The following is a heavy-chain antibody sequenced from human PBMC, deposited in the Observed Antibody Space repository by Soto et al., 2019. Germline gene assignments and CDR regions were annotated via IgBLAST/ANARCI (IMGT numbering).Heavy chain of an antibody. D-gene: IGHD6-13*01. Sequence: QVQLQESGPGLVKPSGTLSLTCAVSGGSINSSNWWSWVRQPPGKGLEWIGEIYHSGSTNYNRSLKIRXXIXLXXSKIQFSLKLSSVTAADTAVYYCASLFPSSWLFDYWGQGTLVTVSS. V-gene: IGHV4-4*02. J-gene: IGHJ4*02. CDR3: ASLFPSSWLFDY. CDR1: GGSINSSNW. CDR2: IYHSGST.